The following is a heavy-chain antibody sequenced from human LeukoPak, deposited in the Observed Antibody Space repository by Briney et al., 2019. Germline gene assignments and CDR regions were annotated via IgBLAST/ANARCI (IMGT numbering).Heavy chain of an antibody. V-gene: IGHV3-20*04. CDR2: INWNGGST. CDR1: EFTFDDYG. D-gene: IGHD3-10*01. Sequence: GGSLRLSCAASEFTFDDYGMSWVRQAPGKGLEWVSGINWNGGSTGYADSVKGRFTISGDNAKNSLYLQMNSLRAEDTAVYYCARELWFGEFSFDYWGQGTLVTVSS. CDR3: ARELWFGEFSFDY. J-gene: IGHJ4*02.